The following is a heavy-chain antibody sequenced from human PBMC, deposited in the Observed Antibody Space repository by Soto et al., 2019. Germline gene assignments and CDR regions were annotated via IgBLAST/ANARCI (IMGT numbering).Heavy chain of an antibody. Sequence: GASVKVSCKVSGYTLTGLSMHWVRQAPGKGLEWMGGFDPEDGETIYAQKFQGRVTMTEDTSTDTAYMELSSLRSEDTAVYYCAPLGPYSTYYYSYMDVWGKGTTVTVSS. CDR1: GYTLTGLS. V-gene: IGHV1-24*01. J-gene: IGHJ6*03. D-gene: IGHD6-13*01. CDR2: FDPEDGET. CDR3: APLGPYSTYYYSYMDV.